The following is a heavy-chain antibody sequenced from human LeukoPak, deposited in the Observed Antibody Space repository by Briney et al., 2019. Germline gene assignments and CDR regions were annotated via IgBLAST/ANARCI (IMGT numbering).Heavy chain of an antibody. CDR2: IKTDGSET. V-gene: IGHV3-74*01. D-gene: IGHD1-14*01. J-gene: IGHJ4*02. CDR3: SKPLADNGDH. CDR1: GFTFSNYW. Sequence: PGGSLGLSCAASGFTFSNYWMHWFRQAPWKGLVWVSRIKTDGSETGYADSVKGRFTISRDNAKNTLYLQMNSLRAEDTAVYYCSKPLADNGDHWGQGTLVTVSS.